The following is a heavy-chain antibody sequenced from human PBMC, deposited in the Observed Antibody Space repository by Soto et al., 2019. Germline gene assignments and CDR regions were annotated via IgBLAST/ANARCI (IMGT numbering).Heavy chain of an antibody. CDR3: ARNRPDGDFDY. V-gene: IGHV4-31*03. D-gene: IGHD4-17*01. CDR2: IYCSGST. CDR1: GGSISSGGYY. Sequence: TLSLTCTVSGGSISSGGYYWSWIRQHPGKGLEWIGYIYCSGSTYYNPSLKSRVTISVDTSKNQFSLKLSSVTAADTAVYYCARNRPDGDFDYWGQGTLVTVSS. J-gene: IGHJ4*02.